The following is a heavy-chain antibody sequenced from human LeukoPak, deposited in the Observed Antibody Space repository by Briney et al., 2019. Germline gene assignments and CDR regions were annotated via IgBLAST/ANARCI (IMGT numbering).Heavy chain of an antibody. CDR2: IYYSGST. J-gene: IGHJ4*02. CDR1: GGSIRSGGYY. V-gene: IGHV4-31*03. CDR3: GRDSKELASPGMDY. D-gene: IGHD5-12*01. Sequence: SETLSLTCTVSGGSIRSGGYYWSWIRQHPGKGLEWIGYIYYSGSTYSNPSLKSRVTMSVDTSKNQFSLKLNSVTAADTAVYYCGRDSKELASPGMDYWGQGTLVTVSS.